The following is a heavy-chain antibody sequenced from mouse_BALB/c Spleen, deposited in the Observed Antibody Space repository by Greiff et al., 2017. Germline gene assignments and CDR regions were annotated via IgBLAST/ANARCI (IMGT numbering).Heavy chain of an antibody. V-gene: IGHV2-9*02. D-gene: IGHD2-3*01. CDR1: GFSLTSYG. J-gene: IGHJ4*01. CDR3: ARDRGLYDGYYDAMDY. Sequence: VQLQQSGPGLVAPSQSLSITCTVSGFSLTSYGVHWVRQPPGKGLEWLGVIWAGGSTNYNSALMSRLSISKDNSKSQVFLKMNSLQTDDTAMYYCARDRGLYDGYYDAMDYWGQGTSVTVSS. CDR2: IWAGGST.